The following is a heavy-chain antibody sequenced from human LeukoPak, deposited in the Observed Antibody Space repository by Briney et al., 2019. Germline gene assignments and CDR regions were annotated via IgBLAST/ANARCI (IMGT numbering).Heavy chain of an antibody. CDR3: ARDRAAGTLGFDY. CDR1: GGSISGGGYY. D-gene: IGHD6-13*01. CDR2: IYYSGST. V-gene: IGHV4-31*03. J-gene: IGHJ4*02. Sequence: PSQTLSLTCTVSGGSISGGGYYWSWIRQHPGKGLEWIGYIYYSGSTYYNPSLKSRVTISVDTSKNQFSLKLSSVTAADTAVYYCARDRAAGTLGFDYWGQGTLVTVSS.